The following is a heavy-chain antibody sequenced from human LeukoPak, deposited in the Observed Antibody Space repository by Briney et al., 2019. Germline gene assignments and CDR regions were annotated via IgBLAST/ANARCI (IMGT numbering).Heavy chain of an antibody. CDR2: IYNGRII. V-gene: IGHV4-4*07. Sequence: SETLSLTCTVSGDSISRYYWSWIRQPAGKGLEWIGRIYNGRIITYNPSLKSRVTMSIDTSNNQFSLRLRFVTAADTAVYYCARDSGTTGEVKFDPWGQGTLVTVSS. CDR3: ARDSGTTGEVKFDP. CDR1: GDSISRYY. D-gene: IGHD3-10*01. J-gene: IGHJ5*02.